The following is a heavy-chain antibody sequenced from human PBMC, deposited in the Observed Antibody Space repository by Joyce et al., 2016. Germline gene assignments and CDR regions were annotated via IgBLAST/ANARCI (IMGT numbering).Heavy chain of an antibody. CDR1: GDSIRGDNYL. J-gene: IGHJ3*02. CDR3: AREVNHRSDTDAFDI. D-gene: IGHD1-14*01. Sequence: QVQLQESGPGLVKPSQILSLTCTVSGDSIRGDNYLWSWIRHRPGKGLELIGYIHYTGSAYYNPSFKTPRSISIDTSKNEFSLKLYSVTAADTAMYFCAREVNHRSDTDAFDIWGRGTMVTVSS. CDR2: IHYTGSA. V-gene: IGHV4-30-4*01.